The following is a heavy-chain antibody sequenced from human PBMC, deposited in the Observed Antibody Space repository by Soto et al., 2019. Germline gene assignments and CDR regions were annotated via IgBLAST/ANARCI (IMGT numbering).Heavy chain of an antibody. Sequence: HPGGSLRLSCTASGFTFNSRSMNWLRQAPGKGLEWVAVLWFDGSNEYYADSVQGRFTISRDNSKNTLYLQMDSLRAEDTAVYYCAKVLYASESFDSEEAPYGMDVWGQGTTVTVSS. D-gene: IGHD3-10*01. CDR1: GFTFNSRS. CDR2: LWFDGSNE. V-gene: IGHV3-33*06. J-gene: IGHJ6*02. CDR3: AKVLYASESFDSEEAPYGMDV.